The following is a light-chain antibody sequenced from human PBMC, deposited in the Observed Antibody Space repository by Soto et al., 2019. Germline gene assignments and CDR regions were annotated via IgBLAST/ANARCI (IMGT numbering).Light chain of an antibody. J-gene: IGKJ1*01. CDR3: QQYGRSPAT. CDR2: DAS. Sequence: EIVLTQSPATLSLSPGEGATLSCRASQSVSSYLAWYQQKPGQAPRLLIYDASNRATGIPARFSGSGSGTDFTLTISSLEPEDFAVYYCQQYGRSPATFGQGTKVEIK. V-gene: IGKV3-11*01. CDR1: QSVSSY.